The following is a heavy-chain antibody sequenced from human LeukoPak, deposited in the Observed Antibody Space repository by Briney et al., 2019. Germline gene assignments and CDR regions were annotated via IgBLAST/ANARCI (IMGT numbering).Heavy chain of an antibody. CDR2: IWYDGTKK. J-gene: IGHJ5*02. D-gene: IGHD3-10*01. V-gene: IGHV3-33*01. Sequence: GSLRLSCAASGFTFSNYGLHWVRQAPGKGLEWVAVIWYDGTKKYYADSVKGRFTISRDNSENTLYLQMNGLTAEDTAMYYCARDSYQDYYGRFDPWGQGTLVIVSS. CDR3: ARDSYQDYYGRFDP. CDR1: GFTFSNYG.